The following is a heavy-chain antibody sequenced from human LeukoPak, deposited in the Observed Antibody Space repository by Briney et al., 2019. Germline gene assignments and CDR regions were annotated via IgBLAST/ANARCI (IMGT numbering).Heavy chain of an antibody. CDR1: GFTFSEYY. CDR3: ARDTNNGLDV. D-gene: IGHD1-20*01. Sequence: GGSLRLSCAASGFTFSEYYINWIRQSPGKGLEWVSHISSSGRLMQYADSVRGRFTITRDNAQNFMSLQMNNLKPEDTAVYYCARDTNNGLDVWGRGTTVTVS. CDR2: ISSSGRLM. V-gene: IGHV3-11*01. J-gene: IGHJ6*02.